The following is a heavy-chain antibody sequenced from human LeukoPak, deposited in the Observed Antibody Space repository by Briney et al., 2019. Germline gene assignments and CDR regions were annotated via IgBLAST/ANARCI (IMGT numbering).Heavy chain of an antibody. V-gene: IGHV3-7*04. Sequence: GGSLRLSCAASGFTFSRYSMSWVRQAPGKGLEWVANINQDGNEKYYVDSVRGRFTISRDNAKHSLYLQMNSLRAEDTAVYFCARAYYYEPGNYYHPTSSFDYWGQRTLVTVSS. CDR3: ARAYYYEPGNYYHPTSSFDY. CDR1: GFTFSRYS. D-gene: IGHD3-10*01. CDR2: INQDGNEK. J-gene: IGHJ4*02.